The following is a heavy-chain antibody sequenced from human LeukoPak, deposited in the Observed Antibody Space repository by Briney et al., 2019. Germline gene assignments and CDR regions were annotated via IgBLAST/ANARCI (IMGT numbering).Heavy chain of an antibody. J-gene: IGHJ4*02. CDR2: ISSSSSYI. CDR1: GFTFSSYS. CDR3: ARASSRGRFLEWLLNY. V-gene: IGHV3-21*01. Sequence: GGSLRLSCAASGFTFSSYSMNWVRQAPGKGLEWVSSISSSSSYIYYADSVKVRFTISRDNAKNSLYLQMNSLRAEDTAVYYCARASSRGRFLEWLLNYWGQGTLVTVSS. D-gene: IGHD3-3*01.